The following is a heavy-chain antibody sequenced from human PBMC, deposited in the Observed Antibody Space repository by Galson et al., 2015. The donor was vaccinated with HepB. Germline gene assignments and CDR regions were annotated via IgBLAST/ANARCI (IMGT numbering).Heavy chain of an antibody. V-gene: IGHV3-23*01. CDR2: ISGSGGST. J-gene: IGHJ4*02. Sequence: SLRLSCAASGFTFANYVMNWVCQAPGKGLEWVSSISGSGGSTYYRGSFKGRFTISRDNSKNTVYLQMKSLRADDTAVYYCAKNSGSNWFVPHHFDSWGQGTLVTVSS. CDR1: GFTFANYV. D-gene: IGHD6-13*01. CDR3: AKNSGSNWFVPHHFDS.